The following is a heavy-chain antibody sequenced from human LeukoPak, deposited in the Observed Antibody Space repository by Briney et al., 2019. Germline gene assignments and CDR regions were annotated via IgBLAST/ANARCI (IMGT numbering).Heavy chain of an antibody. CDR2: ISSSSSTI. J-gene: IGHJ6*03. D-gene: IGHD3-3*01. V-gene: IGHV3-48*01. CDR3: AREVTIFGVAYRYYMDV. CDR1: GFTFSSYS. Sequence: PGGSLRLSCAASGFTFSSYSMNWVRQAPGKGLEWVSYISSSSSTIYYEDSVKGRFTISRDNAKNSLYLQMNSLRAEDTAVYYCAREVTIFGVAYRYYMDVWGKGTTVTVSS.